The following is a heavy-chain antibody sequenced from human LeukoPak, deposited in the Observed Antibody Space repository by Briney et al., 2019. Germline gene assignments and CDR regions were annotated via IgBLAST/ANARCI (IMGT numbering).Heavy chain of an antibody. V-gene: IGHV1-18*01. Sequence: ASVKVSCKASGYTFSNSGISWVRQAPGQGLEWMGWISTYSGTTNYAYNLQGRLTMTTDTSTSTAYMELRNLESDDTAVYYCARSGGYYFYMDVWGKGTTVTVSS. CDR3: ARSGGYYFYMDV. CDR1: GYTFSNSG. CDR2: ISTYSGTT. D-gene: IGHD1-26*01. J-gene: IGHJ6*03.